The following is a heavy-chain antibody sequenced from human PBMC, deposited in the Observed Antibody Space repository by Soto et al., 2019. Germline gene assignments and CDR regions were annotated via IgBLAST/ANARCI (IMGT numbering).Heavy chain of an antibody. D-gene: IGHD4-17*01. CDR1: GGSISSGGYP. CDR3: ARGGYGDLYYFDY. J-gene: IGHJ4*02. V-gene: IGHV4-30-2*01. CDR2: IYHSGST. Sequence: SETLSLTCAVSGGSISSGGYPWSWIRQPPGKGLEWIGYIYHSGSTYYNPSLKSRVTISVDRSKNLFSLKLSSVTAADTAVYYCARGGYGDLYYFDYWGQGTLVTVSS.